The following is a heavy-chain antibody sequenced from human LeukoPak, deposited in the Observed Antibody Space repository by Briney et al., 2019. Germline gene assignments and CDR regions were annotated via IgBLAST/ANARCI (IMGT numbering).Heavy chain of an antibody. Sequence: PSETLSLTCTVSGGSISSHYWSWIRQPPGKGLEWIGYIYYSGSTNYNPSLRSRVTMSVDTSKNQFSLRLSSVTAADTAVYYCARERGEDGYNYQAYWGQGTLVTVSS. CDR3: ARERGEDGYNYQAY. D-gene: IGHD5-24*01. J-gene: IGHJ4*02. CDR1: GGSISSHY. V-gene: IGHV4-59*11. CDR2: IYYSGST.